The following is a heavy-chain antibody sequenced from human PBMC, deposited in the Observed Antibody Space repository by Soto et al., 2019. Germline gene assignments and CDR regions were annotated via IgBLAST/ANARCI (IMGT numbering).Heavy chain of an antibody. V-gene: IGHV4-34*01. CDR1: GGSFSGYY. D-gene: IGHD2-2*02. CDR3: ARGGDIVVVPAAIKFDD. Sequence: QVQLQQWGAGLMKPSETLSLTCAVYGGSFSGYYWSWIRQPPGKGLEWIGEINHSGSTNYNPSLNSRVTISVNTSKNQFSLTLSSVTAADTAVYDCARGGDIVVVPAAIKFDDWCQGTLVTVSS. CDR2: INHSGST. J-gene: IGHJ4*02.